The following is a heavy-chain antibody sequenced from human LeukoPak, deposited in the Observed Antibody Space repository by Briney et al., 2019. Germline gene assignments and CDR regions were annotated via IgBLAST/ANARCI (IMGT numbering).Heavy chain of an antibody. D-gene: IGHD1-26*01. Sequence: SETLSLTCAVYGGSFSGYYWSWIRQPPGKGLEWIGEINHSGSTNYNPSLKSRVTISVDTSKNQFSLKLSSVTAADTAVYYCARAEWELRRGDAFDIWGQGTMVTVSS. V-gene: IGHV4-34*01. CDR3: ARAEWELRRGDAFDI. J-gene: IGHJ3*02. CDR1: GGSFSGYY. CDR2: INHSGST.